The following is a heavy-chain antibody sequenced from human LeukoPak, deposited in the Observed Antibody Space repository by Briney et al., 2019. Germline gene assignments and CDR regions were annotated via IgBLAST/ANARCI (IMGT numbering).Heavy chain of an antibody. CDR1: GYSFGSCS. V-gene: IGHV3-21*01. CDR3: ARESAITIFGVVISAQTNYMDV. D-gene: IGHD3-3*01. J-gene: IGHJ6*03. CDR2: ISSSSSYI. Sequence: VLSLGLSCAASGYSFGSCSMNWVHKAPGKGLEWVSSISSSSSYIYYADSVKGRFTISRDNAKNSLYLQMNSLRAEDTAVYYCARESAITIFGVVISAQTNYMDVWGKGTTVIVSS.